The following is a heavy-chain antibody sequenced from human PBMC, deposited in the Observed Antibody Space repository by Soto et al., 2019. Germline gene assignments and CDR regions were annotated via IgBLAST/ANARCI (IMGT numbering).Heavy chain of an antibody. J-gene: IGHJ4*02. CDR2: IKNKANSYTT. CDR3: TRVGLGSSRPSDY. D-gene: IGHD6-13*01. Sequence: EVQLVESGGGLVQPEGSLRLSCAASGFTFSDHYMDWVRQAPGKGLEWVGRIKNKANSYTTEYAAPVKGRFIISRDDSKNSLFLKMHRLKTDDTAVYYCTRVGLGSSRPSDYWGQGILVTVS. CDR1: GFTFSDHY. V-gene: IGHV3-72*01.